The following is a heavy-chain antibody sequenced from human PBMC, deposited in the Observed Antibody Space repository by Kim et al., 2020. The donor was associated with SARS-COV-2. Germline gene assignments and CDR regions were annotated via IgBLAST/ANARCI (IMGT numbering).Heavy chain of an antibody. D-gene: IGHD6-19*01. CDR2: IYYSGST. Sequence: SETLSLTCTVSGGSISSGGYYWSWIRQHPGKGLEWIGYIYYSGSTYYNPSLKSRVTISVDTSKNQFSLKLSSVTAAYTAVYYCARAPGQWLAGGDYWFDPWGQGTLVTVSS. J-gene: IGHJ5*02. CDR1: GGSISSGGYY. V-gene: IGHV4-31*03. CDR3: ARAPGQWLAGGDYWFDP.